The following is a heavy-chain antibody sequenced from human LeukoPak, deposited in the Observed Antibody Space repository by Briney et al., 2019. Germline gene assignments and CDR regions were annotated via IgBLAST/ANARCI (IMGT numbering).Heavy chain of an antibody. Sequence: GESLKISCKGSGYSFTRYWIGWVRQMPGKGLEWMGIIYPGDSDTRYSPSFQGQVTISADKSISTAYLQWSSLKASDTAMYYCARGYYGSGSYYLGWFDPWGQGTLVTVSS. D-gene: IGHD3-10*01. CDR2: IYPGDSDT. J-gene: IGHJ5*02. CDR3: ARGYYGSGSYYLGWFDP. V-gene: IGHV5-51*01. CDR1: GYSFTRYW.